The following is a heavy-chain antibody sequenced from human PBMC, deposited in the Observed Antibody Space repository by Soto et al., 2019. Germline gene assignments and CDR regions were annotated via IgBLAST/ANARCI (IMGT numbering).Heavy chain of an antibody. CDR3: AKGFSYSVIDY. J-gene: IGHJ4*02. V-gene: IGHV3-30*18. D-gene: IGHD5-18*01. CDR2: ISYDGSNK. CDR1: GYTFSTYG. Sequence: VQLLESGGGVVQPGRSLRLSCAASGYTFSTYGMHWVRQAPGKGLEWVAVISYDGSNKYYADSVKGRFTISRDNSKNTLYLQMSSLRAEDTAVYYCAKGFSYSVIDYWGQGTLVTVSS.